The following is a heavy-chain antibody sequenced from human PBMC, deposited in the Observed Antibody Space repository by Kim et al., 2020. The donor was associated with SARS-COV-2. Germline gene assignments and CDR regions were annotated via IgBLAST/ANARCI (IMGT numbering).Heavy chain of an antibody. D-gene: IGHD3-9*01. V-gene: IGHV5-51*01. Sequence: GESLKISCKGSGYSFTSYWIGWVRQMPGKGLEWMGIIYPGDSDTRYSPSFQGQVTISADKSISTAYLQWSSLKASDTAMYYCARRPTYYDILTGYLDPSPFDYWGQGTLVTVSS. CDR2: IYPGDSDT. J-gene: IGHJ4*02. CDR3: ARRPTYYDILTGYLDPSPFDY. CDR1: GYSFTSYW.